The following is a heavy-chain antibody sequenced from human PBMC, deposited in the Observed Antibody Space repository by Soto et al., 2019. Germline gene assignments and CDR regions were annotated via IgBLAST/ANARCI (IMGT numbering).Heavy chain of an antibody. CDR3: ARGYDYGDRDDAFDI. J-gene: IGHJ3*02. D-gene: IGHD4-17*01. Sequence: GGSLRLSCAASGFTFSSYDMHWVRQATGKGLEWVSAIGTAGDTYYPGSVKGRFTISRENAKNSLYLQMNSLRAGDTAVYYCARGYDYGDRDDAFDIWGQGTMVTVSS. CDR1: GFTFSSYD. V-gene: IGHV3-13*01. CDR2: IGTAGDT.